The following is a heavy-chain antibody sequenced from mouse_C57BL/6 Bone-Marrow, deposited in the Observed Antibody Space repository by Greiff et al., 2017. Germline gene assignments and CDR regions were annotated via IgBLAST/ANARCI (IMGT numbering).Heavy chain of an antibody. V-gene: IGHV3-8*01. CDR1: GYSITSDY. J-gene: IGHJ4*01. Sequence: EVKLEESGPGLAKPSQTLSLTCSVTGYSITSDYWNWIRKFPGNKLEYMGYISYSGSTYYNPSLKSRISITRDTSKNQYYLQLNSVTTEDTATYYCARSYSNYVWAMDYWGQGTSVTVSS. CDR2: ISYSGST. D-gene: IGHD2-5*01. CDR3: ARSYSNYVWAMDY.